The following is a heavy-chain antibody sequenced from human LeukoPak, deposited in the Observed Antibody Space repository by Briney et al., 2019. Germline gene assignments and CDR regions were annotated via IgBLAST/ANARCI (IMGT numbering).Heavy chain of an antibody. J-gene: IGHJ3*02. D-gene: IGHD3-9*01. CDR3: ARDSALGRYFDPSDAFDI. Sequence: ASVTVSCKASGYTFTSYAMNWVRQAPGQGLEWMGWINTNTGNPTYAQGFTGRFVFSLDTSVSTAYLQISSLKAEDTAVYYCARDSALGRYFDPSDAFDIWGQGTMVTVSS. CDR1: GYTFTSYA. V-gene: IGHV7-4-1*02. CDR2: INTNTGNP.